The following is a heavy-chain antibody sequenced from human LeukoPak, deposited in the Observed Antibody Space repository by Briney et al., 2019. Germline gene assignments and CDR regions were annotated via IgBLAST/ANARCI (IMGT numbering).Heavy chain of an antibody. Sequence: GGSLRLSRAASGFTVSSNYMSWVRQAPGKGLEWVSVIYSGGSTYYADSVKGRFTISRDNSKNTLYLQMNSLRAEDTAVYYCARAEQWLAPVDYWGQGTLVTVSS. CDR1: GFTVSSNY. V-gene: IGHV3-53*01. J-gene: IGHJ4*02. D-gene: IGHD6-19*01. CDR2: IYSGGST. CDR3: ARAEQWLAPVDY.